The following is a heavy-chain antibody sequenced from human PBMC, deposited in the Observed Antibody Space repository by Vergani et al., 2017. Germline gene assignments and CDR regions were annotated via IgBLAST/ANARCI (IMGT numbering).Heavy chain of an antibody. CDR3: AIVSGYYDSSGYYLDY. V-gene: IGHV1-24*01. J-gene: IGHJ4*02. Sequence: QVQLVQSGSEVRKPGASVKVSCQVSGYSLTELTIHWVRQAPGKGLEWMGGFDPEHGEVTFARHIQGRVTTSEDRSTDTAYMERSSLRPEDTALYYCAIVSGYYDSSGYYLDYWGQGTLVTVSS. CDR1: GYSLTELT. D-gene: IGHD3-22*01. CDR2: FDPEHGEV.